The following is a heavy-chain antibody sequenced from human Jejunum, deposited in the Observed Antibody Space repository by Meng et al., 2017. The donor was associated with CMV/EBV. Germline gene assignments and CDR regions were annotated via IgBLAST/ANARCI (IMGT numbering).Heavy chain of an antibody. Sequence: KVSCRTSGYSFRADARNWVRQATGQGLEGMGWINTNTGNPTYAQGCTGRFVFSLDTQLSTAYLQISSLKAEDTAIYYCAREGPVPFDYWGQGTLVTVSS. CDR1: GYSFRADA. J-gene: IGHJ4*02. D-gene: IGHD1-14*01. CDR3: AREGPVPFDY. CDR2: INTNTGNP. V-gene: IGHV7-4-1*02.